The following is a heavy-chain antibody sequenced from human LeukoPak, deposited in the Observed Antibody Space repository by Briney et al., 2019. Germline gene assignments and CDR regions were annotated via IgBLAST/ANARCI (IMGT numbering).Heavy chain of an antibody. CDR1: GFTFSSNW. V-gene: IGHV3-74*01. CDR3: VRDLGGRSGH. D-gene: IGHD1-26*01. Sequence: GGSLRLSCAASGFTFSSNWMHWVRQAPGKGLVWVSRSNEDGSTTNYADSVKGRFTISRDNAKNTLYLQLNSLTAEDTAVYYCVRDLGGRSGHWGQGTLVTVSS. CDR2: SNEDGSTT. J-gene: IGHJ4*02.